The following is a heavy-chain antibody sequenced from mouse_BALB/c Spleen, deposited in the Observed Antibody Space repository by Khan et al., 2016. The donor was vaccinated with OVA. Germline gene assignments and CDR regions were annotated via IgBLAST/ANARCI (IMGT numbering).Heavy chain of an antibody. CDR1: GFSLTSYS. V-gene: IGHV2-9*02. Sequence: QVTLKESGPGLVAPSQSLSITCTVSGFSLTSYSIHWVRQPPGKGLEWLGIIWADGNTNYNSALMSRLSISKDNSKSQVFLKMNSLQTDDTAMYYCARRDEGYPEWYFDVWGAGTTVTVSS. CDR2: IWADGNT. J-gene: IGHJ1*01. CDR3: ARRDEGYPEWYFDV. D-gene: IGHD2-3*01.